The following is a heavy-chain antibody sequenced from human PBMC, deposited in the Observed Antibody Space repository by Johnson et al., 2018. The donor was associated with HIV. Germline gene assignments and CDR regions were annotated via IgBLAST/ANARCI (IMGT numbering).Heavy chain of an antibody. D-gene: IGHD6-6*01. V-gene: IGHV3-9*01. J-gene: IGHJ3*02. CDR3: AKDTTSSSPWGAFDI. CDR2: ISWNSGSI. CDR1: GFIFDDYA. Sequence: VQLVESGGGLVQPGRSLRLSCAASGFIFDDYAMHWVRQAPGKGLEWVSGISWNSGSIDYADSVKGRFTISRDNATNSLYLQMNSLRAEDTALYYCAKDTTSSSPWGAFDIWGQGTMVTVSS.